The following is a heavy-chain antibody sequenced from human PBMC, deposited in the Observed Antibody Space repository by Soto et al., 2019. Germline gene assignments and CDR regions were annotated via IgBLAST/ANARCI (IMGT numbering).Heavy chain of an antibody. CDR2: IVPMFGTA. Sequence: QVQLVQSGAEVKKPGSSVNVSCKTSGGTFGNSAVTWVRQAPGQGLEWLGGIVPMFGTANYAQKFQGRVTITAHEYTISAYMDLNSLKTDDPAVSSCARDGDPQSAFWSGPLGGGRFDPWGHGTLVTVSS. CDR1: GGTFGNSA. CDR3: ARDGDPQSAFWSGPLGGGRFDP. D-gene: IGHD3-3*01. J-gene: IGHJ5*02. V-gene: IGHV1-69*12.